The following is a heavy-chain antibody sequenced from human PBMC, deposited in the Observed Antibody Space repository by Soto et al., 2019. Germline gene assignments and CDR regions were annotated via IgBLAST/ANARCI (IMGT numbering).Heavy chain of an antibody. CDR3: ARDQGSWRHYFDY. J-gene: IGHJ4*02. V-gene: IGHV4-34*01. CDR1: GGSFSDYY. D-gene: IGHD6-13*01. Sequence: PSETLSLTCAVYGGSFSDYYWSWIRQPPGKGLEWIGEINHSGSTNYNPSLKSRVTISVDTSKNQFSLKLSSVTAADTAVYYCARDQGSWRHYFDYWGQGTLVTVSS. CDR2: INHSGST.